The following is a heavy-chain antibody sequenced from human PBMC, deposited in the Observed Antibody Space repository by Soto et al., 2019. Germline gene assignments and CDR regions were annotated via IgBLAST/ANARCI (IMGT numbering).Heavy chain of an antibody. CDR1: GFSFSSFA. CDR3: ARENSVQAWLHHFDH. CDR2: ISDDGASI. J-gene: IGHJ4*02. D-gene: IGHD5-18*01. V-gene: IGHV3-48*03. Sequence: GGSLRLSCEASGFSFSSFAMNWVRQAPGRGLEWVSYISDDGASIYYADSLKGRFTISRDNAKNSLPLQMNNLRAEDTAVYYCARENSVQAWLHHFDHWGLGTLVTVSS.